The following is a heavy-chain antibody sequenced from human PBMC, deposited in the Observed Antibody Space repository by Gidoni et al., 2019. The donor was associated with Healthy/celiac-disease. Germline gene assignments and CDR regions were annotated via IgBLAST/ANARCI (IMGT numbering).Heavy chain of an antibody. CDR1: GFTFSSYW. D-gene: IGHD3-9*01. Sequence: EVQLVESGGGVVQPGGSLRLSCAASGFTFSSYWRHWVRQAPGKGLLWVSRINSDGSSTSYADSVKGRFTISRDNAKNTLYLQMNSLRAEDTAVYYCARAAADYDILSVDPWGQGTLVTVSS. J-gene: IGHJ5*02. CDR2: INSDGSST. CDR3: ARAAADYDILSVDP. V-gene: IGHV3-74*01.